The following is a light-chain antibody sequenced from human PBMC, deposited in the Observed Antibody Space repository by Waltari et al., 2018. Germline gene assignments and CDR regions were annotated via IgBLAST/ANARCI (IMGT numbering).Light chain of an antibody. CDR1: LGTSNL. Sequence: QSALTQPASVSGSPGPSVTIPCTGALGTSNLVSWYQQLPGTVPKLILYHSSERPSGTSIRFSGSRSGNTASLTISGLQSEDEADYYCCSNNEGHTHVFGTGTRVTVL. V-gene: IGLV2-23*01. CDR2: HSS. J-gene: IGLJ1*01. CDR3: CSNNEGHTHV.